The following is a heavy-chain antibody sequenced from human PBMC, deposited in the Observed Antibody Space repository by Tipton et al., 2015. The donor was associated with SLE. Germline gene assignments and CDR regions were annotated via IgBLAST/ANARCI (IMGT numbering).Heavy chain of an antibody. CDR1: GGSFSGYY. J-gene: IGHJ3*02. D-gene: IGHD6-19*01. Sequence: TLSLTCAVYGGSFSGYYGSWIRQPPGKGLEWIGEINHSGSTNYNPSLKSRVTVSVDASKNQFSLKLSSVTAADTGVIYCARAPYRNAWYGAFDIWGQGTAVTVSS. CDR2: INHSGST. CDR3: ARAPYRNAWYGAFDI. V-gene: IGHV4-34*01.